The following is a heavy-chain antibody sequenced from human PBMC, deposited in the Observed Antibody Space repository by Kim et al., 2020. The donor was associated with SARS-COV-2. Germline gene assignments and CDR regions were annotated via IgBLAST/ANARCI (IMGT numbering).Heavy chain of an antibody. CDR3: ARSRGSGYRFDY. V-gene: IGHV1-3*01. Sequence: KYSQKFQGRVTITRDTSASTAYMELSSLRSEDTAVYYCARSRGSGYRFDYWGQGTLVTVSS. J-gene: IGHJ4*02. D-gene: IGHD5-12*01.